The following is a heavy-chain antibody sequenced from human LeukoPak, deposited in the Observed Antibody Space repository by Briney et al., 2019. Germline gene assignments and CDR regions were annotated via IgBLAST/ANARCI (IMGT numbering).Heavy chain of an antibody. CDR1: GFSFDDYA. CDR2: ISWNSGNI. V-gene: IGHV3-9*01. D-gene: IGHD3-16*01. CDR3: ARGGGLDV. Sequence: GRSLRLSCAASGFSFDDYAMHWVPQAPGKGLEWVSGISWNSGNIGYADSVKGRFTISRDNAKNSLYLQMSNLRAEDTAVYFCARGGGLDVWGQGATVTVSS. J-gene: IGHJ6*02.